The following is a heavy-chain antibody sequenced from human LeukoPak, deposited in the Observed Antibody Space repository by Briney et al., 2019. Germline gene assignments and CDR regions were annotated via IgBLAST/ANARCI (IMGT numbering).Heavy chain of an antibody. V-gene: IGHV4-59*12. CDR2: IHYSGSA. J-gene: IGHJ3*02. CDR1: GGSISSFY. Sequence: SETLSLTCAVSGGSISSFYWSWVRQPPGKGLEWIGNIHYSGSANYNPSLRSRVTISVDTSKTQFSLKLSSVTAADTAVYYCARVKTYYYDSSGYIAFDIWGQGTMVTVSS. CDR3: ARVKTYYYDSSGYIAFDI. D-gene: IGHD3-22*01.